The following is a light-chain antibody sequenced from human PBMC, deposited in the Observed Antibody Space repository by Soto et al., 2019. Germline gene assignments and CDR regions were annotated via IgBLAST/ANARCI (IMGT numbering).Light chain of an antibody. CDR3: QAYDYTLTASV. CDR2: GNR. Sequence: QSVLTQPPSVSGAPGQRVTLSCTGNTSNLGAGYDVHWYQQLPGAAPKLVIFGNRNRPSGVPERFSGSKSGTSASLAITGFQAEDEADYYCQAYDYTLTASVFGGGTKVTVL. V-gene: IGLV1-40*01. CDR1: TSNLGAGYD. J-gene: IGLJ3*02.